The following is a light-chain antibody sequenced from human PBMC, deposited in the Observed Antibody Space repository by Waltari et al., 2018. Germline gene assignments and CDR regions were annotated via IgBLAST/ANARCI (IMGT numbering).Light chain of an antibody. Sequence: EIVLTQYPGTLSLSPGERVTLSCRASQSISSSFLAWYRQKPGQAPSLLIHGASSRATGIPDRFSGSGSGTDFTLTISRLEPEDFAVYYCQQYGSSPPFTFGQGTKLEI. J-gene: IGKJ2*01. CDR2: GAS. CDR1: QSISSSF. V-gene: IGKV3-20*01. CDR3: QQYGSSPPFT.